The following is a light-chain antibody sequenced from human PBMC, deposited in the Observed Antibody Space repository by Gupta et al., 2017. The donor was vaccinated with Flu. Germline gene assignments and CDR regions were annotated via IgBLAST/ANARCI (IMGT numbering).Light chain of an antibody. CDR3: QQRCNWPPS. V-gene: IGKV3-11*01. CDR1: QSLTNS. Sequence: VLTQSPATLSLFPGERATLSCRASQSLTNSLAWYQQRPGQAPRLLIYETSYRATGIPARFSGSGSGTDFTLTISSLEPEDLAVDYCQQRCNWPPSFGQGTKLYIK. CDR2: ETS. J-gene: IGKJ2*03.